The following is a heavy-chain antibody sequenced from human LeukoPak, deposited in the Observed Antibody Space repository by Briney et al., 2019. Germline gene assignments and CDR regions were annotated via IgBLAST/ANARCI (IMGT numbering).Heavy chain of an antibody. CDR3: ARLVIRDGYTSPPDY. D-gene: IGHD5-24*01. V-gene: IGHV5-51*01. CDR1: GESFTSYW. J-gene: IGHJ4*02. Sequence: GESLKISCKGSGESFTSYWIGWVRKMPGKGLEWMGIIYPGDSDTRYSPSFQGQVTISADKTISTAYLQWSSLKPSDTAMYYCARLVIRDGYTSPPDYWGQVTLVTVSP. CDR2: IYPGDSDT.